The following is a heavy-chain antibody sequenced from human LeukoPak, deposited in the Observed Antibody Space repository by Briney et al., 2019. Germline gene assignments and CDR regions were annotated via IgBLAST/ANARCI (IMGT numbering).Heavy chain of an antibody. CDR1: GYSLSSGYY. V-gene: IGHV4-38-2*02. CDR3: ARDTYDQSSYIFARNNLFDP. J-gene: IGHJ5*02. D-gene: IGHD3-3*01. CDR2: MHHSGNT. Sequence: PSDTLSLTCVVSGYSLSSGYYWAGIRQPPGKGPEWIGSMHHSGNTYYNQSLKSRVTISLDTSKNKLSLNLNAEIAADTAVYYCARDTYDQSSYIFARNNLFDPWGQVPLVTVSS.